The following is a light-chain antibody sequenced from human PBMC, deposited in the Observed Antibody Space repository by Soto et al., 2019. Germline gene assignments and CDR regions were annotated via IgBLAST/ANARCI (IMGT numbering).Light chain of an antibody. CDR3: CSYAGSRRAV. CDR1: SSDVGSYNL. Sequence: QSALTQPASVSGSPGQSITISCTGTSSDVGSYNLVSWYQQHPGKAPKLMIYEGSKRPSGVSNRFSGSKSGNTASLTISGRQAEDEADYYCCSYAGSRRAVFCGGTKVTVL. CDR2: EGS. J-gene: IGLJ2*01. V-gene: IGLV2-23*01.